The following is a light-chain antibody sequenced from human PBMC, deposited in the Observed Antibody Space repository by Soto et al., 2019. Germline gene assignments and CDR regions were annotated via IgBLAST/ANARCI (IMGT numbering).Light chain of an antibody. V-gene: IGKV3-20*01. CDR2: GAS. J-gene: IGKJ1*01. CDR1: QSVSSSY. Sequence: EIVLTQSPGTLSLSPGEGATLSCRASQSVSSSYLAWYQQKPGQAPRLLIYGASSRATGIPDRFSGSGSGTDFTLTISRLEPEDFAVYYCQLLRTFGQGTKVEIK. CDR3: QLLRT.